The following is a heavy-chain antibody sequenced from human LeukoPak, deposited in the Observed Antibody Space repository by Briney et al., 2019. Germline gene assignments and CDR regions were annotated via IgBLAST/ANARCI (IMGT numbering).Heavy chain of an antibody. CDR1: GYTFTSYY. J-gene: IGHJ6*02. Sequence: ASVKVSCKASGYTFTSYYMHWVRQAPRQGLEWMGIIDPSAGTTNYAQNFQGRVTMTRNTSISTAYMELSGLRSEDTAVYYCARFSPHYYGMDVWGQGTTVTVSS. V-gene: IGHV1-46*01. CDR3: ARFSPHYYGMDV. CDR2: IDPSAGTT.